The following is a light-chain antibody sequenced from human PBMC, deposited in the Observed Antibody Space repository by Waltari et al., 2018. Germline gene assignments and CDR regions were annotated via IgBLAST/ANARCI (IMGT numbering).Light chain of an antibody. CDR3: TSYAGSHNWV. Sequence: QSALTQPPSASGSPGQSVTISCTGTSSDVGGYNYVSWYQHHPGKAPKLMISEVNKRPSGVPDRFSGSKSGNTDSLTVSGLQADDEADYYCTSYAGSHNWVFGGGTKLTVL. J-gene: IGLJ2*01. CDR1: SSDVGGYNY. V-gene: IGLV2-8*01. CDR2: EVN.